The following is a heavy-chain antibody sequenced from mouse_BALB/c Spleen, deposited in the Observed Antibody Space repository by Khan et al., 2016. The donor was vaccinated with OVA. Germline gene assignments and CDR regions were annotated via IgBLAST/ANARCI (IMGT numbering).Heavy chain of an antibody. J-gene: IGHJ2*01. V-gene: IGHV5-17*02. Sequence: EVELVESGGGLVQPGGSRKLSCAASGFTFSSFGMHWVRQAPEKGLEWVAYISSGSNTIYYADTVKGRFTISRDNPKNTLFLHMTSLRSEGTAMYYCVRGNYYGSSYVGYWGQGTTLTVSS. CDR1: GFTFSSFG. D-gene: IGHD1-1*01. CDR2: ISSGSNTI. CDR3: VRGNYYGSSYVGY.